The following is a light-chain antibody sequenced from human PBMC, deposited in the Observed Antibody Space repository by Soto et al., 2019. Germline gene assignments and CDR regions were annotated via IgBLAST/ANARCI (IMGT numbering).Light chain of an antibody. CDR3: QQYSSYPWT. CDR1: QSISSW. V-gene: IGKV1-5*01. CDR2: DAS. Sequence: DIQMTQSPSTLSASVGDRVTITCRASQSISSWLAWYQQKPGKAPKLLIYDASSLESGVPSRFSGSGSGTEFTLTISSLQPDDFATYYCQQYSSYPWTFGQGTKVELK. J-gene: IGKJ1*01.